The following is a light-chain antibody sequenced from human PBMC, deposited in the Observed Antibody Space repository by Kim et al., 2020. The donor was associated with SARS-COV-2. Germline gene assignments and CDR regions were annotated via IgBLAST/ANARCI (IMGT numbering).Light chain of an antibody. J-gene: IGKJ2*01. CDR2: AAS. Sequence: ASLDDRVTITSRASQTISKWLAWYQQRPGKAPQFLIDAASSLKSGVPSRFSVNGSGTEFTLTISSLQPGDFATYYCQQYSTYFPTFGQGTKLEI. CDR3: QQYSTYFPT. V-gene: IGKV1-5*03. CDR1: QTISKW.